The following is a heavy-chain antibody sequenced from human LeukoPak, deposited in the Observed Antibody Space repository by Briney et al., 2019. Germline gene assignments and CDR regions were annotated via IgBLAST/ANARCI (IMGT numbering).Heavy chain of an antibody. J-gene: IGHJ4*02. Sequence: GGSLRLSCAASGFTFSSYSMNWVRQAPGKGLEWVSSISSSSSYIYYADSVKGRFTISRDNAKNSLYLQMNSLRAEDTAVYYCARGPGTGDYVDYWGQGTLVTVSS. CDR1: GFTFSSYS. D-gene: IGHD1-1*01. CDR3: ARGPGTGDYVDY. CDR2: ISSSSSYI. V-gene: IGHV3-21*01.